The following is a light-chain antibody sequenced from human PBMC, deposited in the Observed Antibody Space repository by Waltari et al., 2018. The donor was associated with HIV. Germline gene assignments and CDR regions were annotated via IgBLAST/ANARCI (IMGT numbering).Light chain of an antibody. Sequence: FLLAQPHSVSESPGKTVTISCTQSSGSIATTNVQWYQQRPGSAPTTVIFENAQRLPGVPARFSGSIDRSSNSASLIISGLQTEDEADYYCQSYDITNSNWVFGGGTKLTVL. J-gene: IGLJ3*02. CDR2: ENA. V-gene: IGLV6-57*03. CDR1: SGSIATTN. CDR3: QSYDITNSNWV.